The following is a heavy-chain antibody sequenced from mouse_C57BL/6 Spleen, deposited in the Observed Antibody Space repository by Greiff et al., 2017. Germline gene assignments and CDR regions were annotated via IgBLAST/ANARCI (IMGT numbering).Heavy chain of an antibody. CDR2: IDPSDSYT. Sequence: VQLQQPGAELVKPGASVKLSCKASGYTFTSYWMQWVKQRPGQGLEWIGEIDPSDSYTNYNQKFKGKATLTVDTSSSTAYMQLSSLTSEDSAVYYCARPYYYGSSSYWYFDVWGTGTTVTVSS. CDR1: GYTFTSYW. D-gene: IGHD1-1*01. CDR3: ARPYYYGSSSYWYFDV. J-gene: IGHJ1*03. V-gene: IGHV1-50*01.